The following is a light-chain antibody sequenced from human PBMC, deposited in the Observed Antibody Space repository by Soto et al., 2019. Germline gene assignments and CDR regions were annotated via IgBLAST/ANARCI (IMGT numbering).Light chain of an antibody. CDR1: SSDVGGYNY. CDR2: DVS. J-gene: IGLJ2*01. Sequence: QSALTQPASVSGSPGQSITISCTGTSSDVGGYNYVSWYQQHPGKAPKLMIYDVSNRPSGVSNRFSGSKSGITASLTISGLQAEDEADYYCSSYTSSSRVFGGGTKVTVL. V-gene: IGLV2-14*01. CDR3: SSYTSSSRV.